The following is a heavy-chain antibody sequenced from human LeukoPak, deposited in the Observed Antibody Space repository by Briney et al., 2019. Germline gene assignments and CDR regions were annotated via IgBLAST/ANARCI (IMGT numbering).Heavy chain of an antibody. D-gene: IGHD2-2*01. J-gene: IGHJ4*02. Sequence: ASVKVSCKASGGTFSSYAISWVRQAPGQGLEWMGRIIPILGIANYAQKFQGRVTTTADKSTSTAYMELSSLRSEDTAVYYCARDRGVGYCSSTSCPGDYWGQGTLVTVSS. V-gene: IGHV1-69*04. CDR1: GGTFSSYA. CDR3: ARDRGVGYCSSTSCPGDY. CDR2: IIPILGIA.